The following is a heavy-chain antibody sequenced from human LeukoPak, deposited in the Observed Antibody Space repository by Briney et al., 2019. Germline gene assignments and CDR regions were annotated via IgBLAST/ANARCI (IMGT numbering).Heavy chain of an antibody. Sequence: PSETLSLTCAVSGGSISSGGYSWSWSRQPPGKGLEWIGYIYHSGSTYYNPSLKSRVTISVDRSKNQFSLKLSSVTAADTAVYYCARGPGYYSGFDYWGQGTLVTVSS. CDR1: GGSISSGGYS. D-gene: IGHD3-3*01. CDR3: ARGPGYYSGFDY. CDR2: IYHSGST. V-gene: IGHV4-30-2*01. J-gene: IGHJ4*02.